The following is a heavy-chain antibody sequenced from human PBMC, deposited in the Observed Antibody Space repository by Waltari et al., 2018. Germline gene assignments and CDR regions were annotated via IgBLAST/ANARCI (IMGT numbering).Heavy chain of an antibody. CDR1: GFTFSSYE. CDR2: ISSSGSTI. D-gene: IGHD2-15*01. V-gene: IGHV3-48*03. J-gene: IGHJ4*02. Sequence: EVQLVESGGGLAQPGGSLRLSCAASGFTFSSYEMNWVRQAPWKGLGWVSYISSSGSTIDYADSGKGRFTISRDNAKNSLYLQMNSRRAEDTAVYYCARAGPPATATGGLGAFDYWGQGTLVTVSS. CDR3: ARAGPPATATGGLGAFDY.